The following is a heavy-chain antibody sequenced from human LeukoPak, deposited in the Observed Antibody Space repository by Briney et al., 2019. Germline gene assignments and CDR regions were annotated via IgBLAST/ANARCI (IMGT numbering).Heavy chain of an antibody. CDR1: RFTFRGYA. D-gene: IGHD5-18*01. V-gene: IGHV3-30*04. CDR2: ISKDGSNE. CDR3: AGGNGYSYGYGDYYYMDV. J-gene: IGHJ6*03. Sequence: GGSLRLSCAASRFTFRGYAMHWVRQAPGKGLEWVAVISKDGSNEYYADSVKGRFTISRDNSKNTLYLQMNSLRSEDTAVYYCAGGNGYSYGYGDYYYMDVWGKGTTVTVSS.